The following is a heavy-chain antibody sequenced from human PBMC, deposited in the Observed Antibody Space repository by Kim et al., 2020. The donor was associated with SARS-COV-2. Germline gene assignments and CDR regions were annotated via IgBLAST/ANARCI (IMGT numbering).Heavy chain of an antibody. D-gene: IGHD2-2*01. CDR2: INHSGST. CDR1: GGSFSGYY. Sequence: SETLSLTCAVYGGSFSGYYWSWIRQPPGKGLEWIGEINHSGSTNYNPSLKSRVTISVDTSKNQFSLKLSSVTAADTAVYYCARATARYCSSTSCPAWFDPWGQGTLVTVSS. V-gene: IGHV4-34*01. CDR3: ARATARYCSSTSCPAWFDP. J-gene: IGHJ5*02.